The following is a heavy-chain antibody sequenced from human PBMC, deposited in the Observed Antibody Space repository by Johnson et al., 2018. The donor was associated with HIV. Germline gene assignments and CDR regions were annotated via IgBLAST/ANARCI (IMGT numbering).Heavy chain of an antibody. CDR1: GFTFSSYA. J-gene: IGHJ3*02. Sequence: QVQLVESGGGVVQPGRSLRLSCAASGFTFSSYAMHWVRQAPGKGLEWVAVISYDGSERYYADSVKGRFTISRDNSKNSLYLQMNSLRTEDTALYYCAKERGYGSWYNDAFDIWGQGTMVIVSS. CDR3: AKERGYGSWYNDAFDI. CDR2: ISYDGSER. V-gene: IGHV3-30*04. D-gene: IGHD6-13*01.